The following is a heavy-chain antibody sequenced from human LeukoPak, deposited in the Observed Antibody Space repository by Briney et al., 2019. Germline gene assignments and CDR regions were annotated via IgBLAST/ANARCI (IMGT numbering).Heavy chain of an antibody. J-gene: IGHJ3*02. CDR2: IYYSGST. CDR1: GGSISSYY. D-gene: IGHD3-22*01. Sequence: PSETLSLTCTVSGGSISSYYWSWIRQPPGKGLEWIGYIYYSGSTNYNPSLKSRVTISVDTSKNQFSLKLSSVTAADTAVYYCARDYGAYDSSGVDAFDIWGQGTMVTVSS. CDR3: ARDYGAYDSSGVDAFDI. V-gene: IGHV4-59*01.